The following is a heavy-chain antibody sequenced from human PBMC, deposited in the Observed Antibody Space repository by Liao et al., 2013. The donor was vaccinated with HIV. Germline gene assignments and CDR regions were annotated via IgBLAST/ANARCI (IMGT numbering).Heavy chain of an antibody. CDR2: IYKTGST. Sequence: QVQLQESGPGLVKPSETLSLTCTVSGGSISSYYWSWIRQPPGKGLEWIGSIYKTGSTNYNPSLKSRVTISVDTSKNQLSLKLNSMTAADTAVYYCARGVQWLGNWYLDLWGRGTLVTVSS. CDR3: ARGVQWLGNWYLDL. J-gene: IGHJ2*01. CDR1: GGSISSYY. V-gene: IGHV4-59*01. D-gene: IGHD6-19*01.